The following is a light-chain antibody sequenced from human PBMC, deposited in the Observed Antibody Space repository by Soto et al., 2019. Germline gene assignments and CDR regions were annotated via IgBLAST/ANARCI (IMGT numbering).Light chain of an antibody. CDR1: SSDVGGYNY. CDR2: DVS. J-gene: IGLJ1*01. V-gene: IGLV2-14*01. CDR3: SPYTSSSTLYV. Sequence: QSALTQPASVSGSPGQSITISCTGTSSDVGGYNYVSWYQQHPGKAPKLMIYDVSNRPSGVSNRFSGSKSGNTASLTISGLQAEDEADYFCSPYTSSSTLYVFGTGTKLTVL.